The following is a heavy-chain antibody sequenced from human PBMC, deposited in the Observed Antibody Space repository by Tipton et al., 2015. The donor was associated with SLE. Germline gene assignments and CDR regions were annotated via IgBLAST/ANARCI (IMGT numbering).Heavy chain of an antibody. J-gene: IGHJ3*02. V-gene: IGHV4-38-2*02. CDR1: GYSISSGYY. Sequence: GLVKPSETLSLTCAVSGYSISSGYYWGWIRQPPGKGLEWIGSIYYSGSTYYNPSLKSRVTISVDTSKNQFSLKLSAVTAADTAVYYCARDGYNWNYVNAFDIWGQGTMVTVSS. CDR3: ARDGYNWNYVNAFDI. CDR2: IYYSGST. D-gene: IGHD1-7*01.